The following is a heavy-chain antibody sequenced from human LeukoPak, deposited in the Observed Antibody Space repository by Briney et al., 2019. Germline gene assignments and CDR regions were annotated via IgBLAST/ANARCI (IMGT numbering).Heavy chain of an antibody. V-gene: IGHV1-69*06. CDR1: GGTFSSYA. CDR3: ARVRITIFGVVIPLFDY. J-gene: IGHJ4*02. D-gene: IGHD3-3*01. CDR2: IIPIFGTA. Sequence: ASVKVSCKASGGTFSSYAISWVRQAPGQGLEWMGGIIPIFGTANYAQKFQGRVTITADKSTSTAYMELSSLRSEDTAVYYCARVRITIFGVVIPLFDYWGQGALVTVSS.